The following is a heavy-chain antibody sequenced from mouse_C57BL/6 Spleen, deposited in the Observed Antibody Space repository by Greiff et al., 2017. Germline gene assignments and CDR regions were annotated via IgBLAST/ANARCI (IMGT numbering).Heavy chain of an antibody. CDR3: GGYDVGAWFAY. CDR2: ISSGGSYT. V-gene: IGHV5-6*01. CDR1: GFTFSSYG. D-gene: IGHD2-2*01. J-gene: IGHJ3*01. Sequence: EVKVVESGGDLVKPGGSLKLSCAASGFTFSSYGMSWVRQTPDKRLEWVATISSGGSYTYYPDSVKGRFTISRDNAKNTLYLQMSSLKSEDTAMDYCGGYDVGAWFAYWGQGTLVTVSA.